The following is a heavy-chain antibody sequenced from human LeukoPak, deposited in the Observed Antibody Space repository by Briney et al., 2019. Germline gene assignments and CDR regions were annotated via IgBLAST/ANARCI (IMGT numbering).Heavy chain of an antibody. D-gene: IGHD5-12*01. CDR2: ISSSGSSI. Sequence: GGSLRLSCAASGFTFSSYEMNWVRQAPGKGLEWVSYISSSGSSIYYADSVKGRFTISKDNAKNSLYLQMNSLRPEDTALYYCATNGGGDSGYGNFDYWGQGTLVTVSS. J-gene: IGHJ4*02. CDR3: ATNGGGDSGYGNFDY. V-gene: IGHV3-48*03. CDR1: GFTFSSYE.